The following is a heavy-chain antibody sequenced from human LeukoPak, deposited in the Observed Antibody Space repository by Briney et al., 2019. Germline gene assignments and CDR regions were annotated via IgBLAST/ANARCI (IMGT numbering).Heavy chain of an antibody. J-gene: IGHJ4*02. CDR1: GFTFSSYG. V-gene: IGHV3-33*01. Sequence: GGSLRLSCAASGFTFSSYGMHWVRQAPGKGLEWVAVIWYDGSNKYYADSVKGRFTISRDNSKNTLYLQTNSLRAEDTAVYYCARDYYDSSGYFTSPCYWGQGTLVTVSS. CDR2: IWYDGSNK. D-gene: IGHD3-22*01. CDR3: ARDYYDSSGYFTSPCY.